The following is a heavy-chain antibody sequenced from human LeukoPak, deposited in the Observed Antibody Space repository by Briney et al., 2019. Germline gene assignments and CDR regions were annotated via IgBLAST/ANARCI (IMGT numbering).Heavy chain of an antibody. V-gene: IGHV1-46*01. Sequence: ASVKVSCKASGYTFTSYYMHWVRQAPGQGLEWMGIINPSGGSTSYAQKFQGRVTMTRDTSTSTVYMELSSLRSEDTAVYYCVRHGAEGVDFDYWGQGTLVTVSS. J-gene: IGHJ4*02. CDR3: VRHGAEGVDFDY. D-gene: IGHD3-3*01. CDR2: INPSGGST. CDR1: GYTFTSYY.